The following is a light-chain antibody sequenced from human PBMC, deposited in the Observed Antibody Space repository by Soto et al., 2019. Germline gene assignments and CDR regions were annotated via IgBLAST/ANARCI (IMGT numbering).Light chain of an antibody. Sequence: QSVLTQPPSSSGTPGQRVTISCSGSSSNIGSNTITWYQQHPGTPPKLLIYSNDQRPSGVPDRFSASKSGTSASLAISGLQSEVEADYYCAAWDDSLNGVVFGGGTKLTVL. CDR3: AAWDDSLNGVV. CDR1: SSNIGSNT. CDR2: SND. J-gene: IGLJ2*01. V-gene: IGLV1-44*01.